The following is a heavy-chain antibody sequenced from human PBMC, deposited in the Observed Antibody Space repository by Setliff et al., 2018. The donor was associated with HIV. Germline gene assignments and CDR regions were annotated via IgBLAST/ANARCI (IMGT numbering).Heavy chain of an antibody. CDR1: GRSFSGYY. Sequence: SETLSLTCAVYGRSFSGYYWNWIRQSPGKGLEWIGEINHSGGTNYNPSLKSRVTMSVDKSKNQFSLRLSSVTAADTAVYYCARARRAGSGPKYFQHWGQGTLVTVSS. D-gene: IGHD2-15*01. J-gene: IGHJ1*01. V-gene: IGHV4-34*01. CDR3: ARARRAGSGPKYFQH. CDR2: INHSGGT.